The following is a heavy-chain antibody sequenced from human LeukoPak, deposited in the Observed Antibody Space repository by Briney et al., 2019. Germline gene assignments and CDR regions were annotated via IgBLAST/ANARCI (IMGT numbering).Heavy chain of an antibody. CDR2: ISSSSSYI. V-gene: IGHV3-21*01. J-gene: IGHJ6*03. Sequence: PGRSLRLSCAASGFTFSSHDMHWVRQAPGKGLEWVSSISSSSSYIYYADSVKGRFTISRDNAKNSLYLQMNSLRAEDTAVYYCARSSYSSSWYTQSFLSDYYMDVWGKGTTVTVSS. D-gene: IGHD6-13*01. CDR1: GFTFSSHD. CDR3: ARSSYSSSWYTQSFLSDYYMDV.